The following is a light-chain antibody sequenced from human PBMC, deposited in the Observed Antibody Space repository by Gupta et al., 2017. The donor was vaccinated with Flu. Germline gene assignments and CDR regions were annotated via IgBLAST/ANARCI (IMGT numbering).Light chain of an antibody. J-gene: IGKJ1*01. CDR3: QQYNYWPGT. V-gene: IGKV3-15*01. CDR2: GAS. Sequence: PATLSMSPGERATLSCRASQSVNSNLAWYQQKPGQAPRLLISGASSRATGIPARFSGSGSGTEFTLTISSLQSEDFAVYWCQQYNYWPGTFGQGTKVEVK. CDR1: QSVNSN.